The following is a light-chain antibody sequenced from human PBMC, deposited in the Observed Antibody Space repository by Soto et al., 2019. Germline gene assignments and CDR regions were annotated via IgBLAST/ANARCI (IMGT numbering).Light chain of an antibody. J-gene: IGKJ2*01. CDR3: QQGHSTPYT. CDR2: AAS. Sequence: AIQMTQSPSSLSASVGDRVTITCRASQGIRNDLGWYQQKPGKAPKLLIYAASSLQSGVPSRFSGSGSGTEFTLTMSGLQPEDFASYYCQQGHSTPYTFGQGTKVDI. CDR1: QGIRND. V-gene: IGKV1-6*01.